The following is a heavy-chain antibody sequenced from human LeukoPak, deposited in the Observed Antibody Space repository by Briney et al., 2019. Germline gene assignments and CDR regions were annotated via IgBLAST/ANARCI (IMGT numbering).Heavy chain of an antibody. CDR2: ISSSSSYI. CDR3: ARDGPLNFDY. CDR1: GFTFSSYS. Sequence: GGSLRLSCAASGFTFSSYSMNWVRQAPGKGLEWVSSISSSSSYIYYADSVKGRFTISRDNAKNSLYLQMNGLRAEDTAVYYCARDGPLNFDYWGQGTLVTVSS. J-gene: IGHJ4*02. V-gene: IGHV3-21*01.